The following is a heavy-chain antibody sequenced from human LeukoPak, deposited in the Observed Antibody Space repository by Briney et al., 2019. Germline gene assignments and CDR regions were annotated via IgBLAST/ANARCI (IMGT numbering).Heavy chain of an antibody. Sequence: PSETLSLTCTVSGGSISSSSYYWGWIRQPPGKGLEWIGSIYYSGSTYYNPSLKSRVTISVDTSKNQFSLKLSSVTAADTVVYYCARDTYYDFFVWGQGTLVTVSS. V-gene: IGHV4-39*07. D-gene: IGHD3-3*01. CDR1: GGSISSSSYY. CDR2: IYYSGST. CDR3: ARDTYYDFFV. J-gene: IGHJ4*02.